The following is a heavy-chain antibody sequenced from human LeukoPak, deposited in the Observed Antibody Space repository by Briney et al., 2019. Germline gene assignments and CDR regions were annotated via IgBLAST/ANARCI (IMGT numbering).Heavy chain of an antibody. CDR1: GYTFTGYY. CDR3: ARGGSGSYFSWLDP. V-gene: IGHV1-2*02. J-gene: IGHJ5*02. Sequence: ASVKVSCKASGYTFTGYYIHWVQQAPGQGLECMGWINPNSGGTNYAQKFQGRVTMTRDTPISTAYMELSRLRSDDTAVYYCARGGSGSYFSWLDPWGQGTLVTVSS. D-gene: IGHD3-10*01. CDR2: INPNSGGT.